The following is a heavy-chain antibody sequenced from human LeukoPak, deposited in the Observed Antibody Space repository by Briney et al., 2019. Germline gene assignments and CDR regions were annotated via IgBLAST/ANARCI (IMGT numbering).Heavy chain of an antibody. CDR1: GFTFTTYW. D-gene: IGHD3-16*01. Sequence: GGSLRPSCAASGFTFTTYWMSWVRQAPGKGLEWVANINQDGSEKYYVDSVKGRFTISRDNAKNSLYLHMNSLRAEDTAVYYCARIYGRRGGGTFDYWGQGALVTVSS. CDR2: INQDGSEK. V-gene: IGHV3-7*01. J-gene: IGHJ4*02. CDR3: ARIYGRRGGGTFDY.